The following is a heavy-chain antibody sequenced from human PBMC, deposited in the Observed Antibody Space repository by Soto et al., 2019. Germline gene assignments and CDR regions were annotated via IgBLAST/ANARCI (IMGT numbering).Heavy chain of an antibody. Sequence: QVQLQESGPGLVKPSGTLSLTCAVSGGSISSSNWWSWVRQPPGKGLEWIGEIYHSGSTNYNPSLKSRVTISVDKSKNQFSLKLSSVTAADTAVYYCARNTVLMVYGYYYCGMDVWGQGTTVTVSS. D-gene: IGHD2-8*01. CDR2: IYHSGST. V-gene: IGHV4-4*02. CDR1: GGSISSSNW. CDR3: ARNTVLMVYGYYYCGMDV. J-gene: IGHJ6*02.